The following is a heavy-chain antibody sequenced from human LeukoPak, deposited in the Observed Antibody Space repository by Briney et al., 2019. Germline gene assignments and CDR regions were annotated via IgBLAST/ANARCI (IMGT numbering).Heavy chain of an antibody. D-gene: IGHD2-2*01. V-gene: IGHV1-3*01. CDR3: ARSPHIVVVPAAMWFDP. Sequence: GASVKVSCKASGFPFTSYAIHWVRQAPGQRLEWMGWVNADNSNTKYSQELQGRVTMTTDTSTSTAYMELRSLRSDDTAVYYCARSPHIVVVPAAMWFDPWGQGTLVTVSS. J-gene: IGHJ5*02. CDR1: GFPFTSYA. CDR2: VNADNSNT.